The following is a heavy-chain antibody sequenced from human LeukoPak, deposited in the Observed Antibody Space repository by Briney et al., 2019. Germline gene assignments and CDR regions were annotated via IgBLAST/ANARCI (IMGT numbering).Heavy chain of an antibody. J-gene: IGHJ4*02. V-gene: IGHV4-39*07. Sequence: PSGTLSLTCAVSGGSISSSSYYWGWIRQPPGKGLEWIGSIYYSGSTCYNPSLKSRVTISVDTSKNQFSLKLRSVTAADTAVYYCARPEGGATRRYFDYWGQGTLVTVSS. CDR2: IYYSGST. CDR1: GGSISSSSYY. D-gene: IGHD1-26*01. CDR3: ARPEGGATRRYFDY.